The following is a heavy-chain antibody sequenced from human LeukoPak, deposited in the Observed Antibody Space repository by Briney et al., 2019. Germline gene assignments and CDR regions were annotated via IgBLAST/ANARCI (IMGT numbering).Heavy chain of an antibody. D-gene: IGHD2-15*01. CDR1: GFTFSNYA. CDR3: VIGAATGLIDY. CDR2: ISNNEVVT. J-gene: IGHJ4*02. Sequence: RGSLRLSCSASGFTFSNYAIHWVRQTPGKGLEYVSAISNNEVVTYYADSVKGRFTISRDNSKNTAFLQMSSLRAEDTAVYYCVIGAATGLIDYWGQGTLVTVSS. V-gene: IGHV3-64D*06.